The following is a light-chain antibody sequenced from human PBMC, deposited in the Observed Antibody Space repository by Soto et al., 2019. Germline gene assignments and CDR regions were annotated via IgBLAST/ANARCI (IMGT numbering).Light chain of an antibody. Sequence: QSVLTQPPSASGTPGQRVTISCSGSSSNIGSNTVNWYQQLPGTAPTLLIYSNNQRPSGVPDRFSGSKSGTSASLAVNGLQSEDEADYYCISYTDRQSYLFGTGTKVTVL. CDR2: SNN. V-gene: IGLV1-44*01. CDR1: SSNIGSNT. J-gene: IGLJ1*01. CDR3: ISYTDRQSYL.